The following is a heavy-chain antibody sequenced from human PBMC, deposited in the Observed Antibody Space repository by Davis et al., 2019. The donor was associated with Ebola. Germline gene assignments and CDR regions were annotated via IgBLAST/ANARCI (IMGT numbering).Heavy chain of an antibody. V-gene: IGHV7-4-1*02. J-gene: IGHJ4*02. CDR3: ARHSYGYGVGY. D-gene: IGHD5-18*01. Sequence: ASVKVSCKASGYTFTSYAMNWVRQAPRQGLEWMGWINTNTGNLTYAQGFTGRFVFSLDTSVSTAYLQISSLKAEDTAVYYCARHSYGYGVGYWGQGTLVTVSS. CDR1: GYTFTSYA. CDR2: INTNTGNL.